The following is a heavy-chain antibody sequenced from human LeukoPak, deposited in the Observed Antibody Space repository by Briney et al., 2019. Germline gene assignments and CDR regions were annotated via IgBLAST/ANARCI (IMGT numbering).Heavy chain of an antibody. J-gene: IGHJ4*02. CDR1: GFTFSSYA. Sequence: GGSLRLSCAASGFTFSSYAMSWVRQAPGKGLEWVSATSGSGGSTYYADSVKGRFTVSRDDAMNSLYLQMNSLRAEDTAIYYCARGPNYGARTDYLDYWGLGTLVIVSS. D-gene: IGHD4-17*01. V-gene: IGHV3-23*01. CDR3: ARGPNYGARTDYLDY. CDR2: TSGSGGST.